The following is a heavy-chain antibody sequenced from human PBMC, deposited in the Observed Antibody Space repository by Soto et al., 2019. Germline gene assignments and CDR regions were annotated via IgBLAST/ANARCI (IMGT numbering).Heavy chain of an antibody. Sequence: ESGGGLVKPGVSLRLSCAASGFTVSAFSMNWVRQAPGKGMEWLSSINEDSTYIYYGDSLMCRSTASRDNAKDSLYLPIDGRRAEDTAVYYCVRNFGRYFRSAYKEVGGDGATVSVS. CDR3: VRNFGRYFRSAYKEV. J-gene: IGHJ6*01. V-gene: IGHV3-21*01. D-gene: IGHD3-9*01. CDR1: GFTVSAFS. CDR2: INEDSTYI.